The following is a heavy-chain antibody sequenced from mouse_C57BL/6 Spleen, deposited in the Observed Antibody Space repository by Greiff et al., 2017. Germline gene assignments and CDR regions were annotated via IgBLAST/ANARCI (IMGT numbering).Heavy chain of an antibody. J-gene: IGHJ1*03. D-gene: IGHD2-1*01. CDR2: IDTETGGT. Sequence: VKLMESGAELVRPGASVTLSCKASGYTFTDYEMHWVKQTPVHGLEWIGAIDTETGGTAYNQKFTGKAILTADKSSSTAYMELRSLTSEDSAVYYCTKIYYGPYWYFDVWGTGTTVTVSS. V-gene: IGHV1-15*01. CDR1: GYTFTDYE. CDR3: TKIYYGPYWYFDV.